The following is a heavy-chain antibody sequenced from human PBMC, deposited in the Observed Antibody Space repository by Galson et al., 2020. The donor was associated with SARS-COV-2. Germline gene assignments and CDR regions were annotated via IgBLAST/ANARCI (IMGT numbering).Heavy chain of an antibody. D-gene: IGHD3-16*02. J-gene: IGHJ5*02. CDR3: ASLNPYRT. Sequence: SETLYLTCTVSGASISSYYWSWLRKPPGKGLEWIGFVSYSGGANSNPSLKSRVTISVDTSKNQFSLKLTSVTTADTAVYYCASLNPYRTWGQGTLVTVSS. V-gene: IGHV4-59*01. CDR1: GASISSYY. CDR2: VSYSGGA.